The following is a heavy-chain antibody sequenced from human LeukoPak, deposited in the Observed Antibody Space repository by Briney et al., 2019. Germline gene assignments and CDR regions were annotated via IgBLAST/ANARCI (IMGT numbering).Heavy chain of an antibody. Sequence: SETLSLTCTVSGDSISRSTYYWGWIRQSPGEELEWIGSIYYSGSAYYSPSLKSRVSISIDTSKKQFSLKLSSVTAADTAVYYRARYRGGTMEDYWGQGTLVTVSS. CDR1: GDSISRSTYY. V-gene: IGHV4-39*07. CDR2: IYYSGSA. CDR3: ARYRGGTMEDY. D-gene: IGHD3-3*01. J-gene: IGHJ4*02.